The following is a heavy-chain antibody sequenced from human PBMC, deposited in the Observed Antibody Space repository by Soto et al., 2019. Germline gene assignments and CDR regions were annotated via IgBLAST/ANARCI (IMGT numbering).Heavy chain of an antibody. J-gene: IGHJ4*02. Sequence: ASVKVSCKASGYTFTIYAIHWVRQAPGQRLEWMGWINAGNGNTKYSQKFQGRVTITRDTSASTAYMELSSLRAEDTAVYYCARVGVVRGVMPDFWGQGTLVTVAS. D-gene: IGHD3-10*01. CDR1: GYTFTIYA. CDR2: INAGNGNT. V-gene: IGHV1-3*01. CDR3: ARVGVVRGVMPDF.